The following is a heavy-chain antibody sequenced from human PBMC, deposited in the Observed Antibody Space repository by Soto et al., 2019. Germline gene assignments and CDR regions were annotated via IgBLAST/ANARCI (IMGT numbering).Heavy chain of an antibody. J-gene: IGHJ4*02. V-gene: IGHV4-34*01. CDR2: INHSGST. CDR1: GGSFSGYY. D-gene: IGHD2-8*02. Sequence: QVQLQQWGAGLLKPSETLSLTCAVYGGSFSGYYWTWIRQPPGTGLEWIGEINHSGSTNYNPSLKSGVTISVDAYKTQFSLKLTSVTVAHTAVYYCARDKITGLFDYWGQGTLVTVSS. CDR3: ARDKITGLFDY.